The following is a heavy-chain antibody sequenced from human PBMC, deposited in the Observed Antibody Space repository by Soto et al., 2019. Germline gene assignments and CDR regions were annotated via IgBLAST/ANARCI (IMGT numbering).Heavy chain of an antibody. J-gene: IGHJ4*02. Sequence: GGSLRLSCAASGFTFSSYSMNWVRQAPGKGLEWVSSISSSSSYIYYADSVKGRFTISRDNAKNSLYLQMNSLRAEDTAVYYCARAQKERNIVVVVAAVWGQGTLVTVSS. D-gene: IGHD2-15*01. CDR3: ARAQKERNIVVVVAAV. V-gene: IGHV3-21*01. CDR1: GFTFSSYS. CDR2: ISSSSSYI.